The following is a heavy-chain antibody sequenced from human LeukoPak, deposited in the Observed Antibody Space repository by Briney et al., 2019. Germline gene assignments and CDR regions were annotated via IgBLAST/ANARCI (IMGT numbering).Heavy chain of an antibody. V-gene: IGHV1-18*01. J-gene: IGHJ4*02. CDR3: ARDHRRYCSSTSCYSGEDY. CDR1: GYTFTSYG. D-gene: IGHD2-2*02. Sequence: ASVKVSCKASGYTFTSYGISWVRQAPGQGLEWMGWISAYNGNTNYAQKLQGRVTMTTDTSTSTAYVELRSLRSDDTAVYYCARDHRRYCSSTSCYSGEDYWGQGTLVTVSS. CDR2: ISAYNGNT.